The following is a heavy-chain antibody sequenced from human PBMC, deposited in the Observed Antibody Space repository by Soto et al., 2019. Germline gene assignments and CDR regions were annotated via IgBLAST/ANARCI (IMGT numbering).Heavy chain of an antibody. CDR1: GYTFTGYY. V-gene: IGHV1-2*02. Sequence: QVQLVQSGAEVKKPGASVKVSCKASGYTFTGYYMHWVRQAPGQGLEWMGWINPNSGGTNYAQKLQGRVHMTRDTSISTDYMELSRLRSDDTAVYYCARGAGYSSSWPFYYFDYWGQGTLVTVSS. CDR2: INPNSGGT. D-gene: IGHD6-13*01. CDR3: ARGAGYSSSWPFYYFDY. J-gene: IGHJ4*02.